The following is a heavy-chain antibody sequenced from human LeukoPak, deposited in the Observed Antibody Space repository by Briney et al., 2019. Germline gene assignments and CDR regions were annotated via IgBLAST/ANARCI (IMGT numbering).Heavy chain of an antibody. CDR1: GASISNTGSY. CDR3: ARGRGNEYGDYDY. CDR2: IDYSGST. D-gene: IGHD4-17*01. V-gene: IGHV4-39*07. J-gene: IGHJ4*02. Sequence: NPSETLSLTCTVSGASISNTGSYWAWIRQPPRKGLEWIGSIDYSGSTYYNPSLQSRVTISLDTSKNQFSLKMRSVTAADTAVYYCARGRGNEYGDYDYWGQGTLVTVSS.